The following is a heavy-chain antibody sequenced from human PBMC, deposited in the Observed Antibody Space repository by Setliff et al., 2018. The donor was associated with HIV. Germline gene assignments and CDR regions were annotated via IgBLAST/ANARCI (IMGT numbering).Heavy chain of an antibody. Sequence: SETLSLTCTVSGGSISSSTYYWGWIRQPPGRGLEWIGNIYYTGNNNYSPPLASRVTISVDESKNQFSLKLSSVTAAETAVYYCARSAYDILPGEWYFDYWGQGTLVTVSS. CDR1: GGSISSSTYY. CDR2: IYYTGNN. CDR3: ARSAYDILPGEWYFDY. J-gene: IGHJ4*02. D-gene: IGHD3-9*01. V-gene: IGHV4-39*07.